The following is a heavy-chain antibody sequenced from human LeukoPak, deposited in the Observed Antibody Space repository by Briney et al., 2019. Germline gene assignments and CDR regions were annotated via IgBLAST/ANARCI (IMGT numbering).Heavy chain of an antibody. CDR3: ATEDYTSEHAGALGFDP. CDR2: IRQDGDGR. J-gene: IGHJ5*02. Sequence: GGSLILSCAASGFAFSSYVMHWARQAPGEGLEWVAVIRQDGDGRFYGNSVKGRFTISRDNSRNALYLEMDSLRVEDTARYFCATEDYTSEHAGALGFDPWGQGTLVTVSA. D-gene: IGHD3-22*01. CDR1: GFAFSSYV. V-gene: IGHV3-30*02.